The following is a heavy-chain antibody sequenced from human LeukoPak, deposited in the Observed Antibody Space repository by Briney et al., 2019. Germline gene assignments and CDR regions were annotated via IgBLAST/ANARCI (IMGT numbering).Heavy chain of an antibody. CDR3: ATRVGGGCSSTSCSYYFDY. CDR2: IYPGDSDT. CDR1: GYSFTSYW. J-gene: IGHJ4*02. V-gene: IGHV5-51*01. Sequence: GESLKISCKGSGYSFTSYWIGWVRQMPGKGLEWMAIIYPGDSDTRYSPSFQGQVTISADKSISTAYLQWSSLKASDTAMYYCATRVGGGCSSTSCSYYFDYWGEGTLVTVSS. D-gene: IGHD2-2*01.